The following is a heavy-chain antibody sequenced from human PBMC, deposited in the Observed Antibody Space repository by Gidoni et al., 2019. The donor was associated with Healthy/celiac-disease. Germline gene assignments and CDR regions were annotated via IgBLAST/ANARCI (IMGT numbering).Heavy chain of an antibody. CDR1: GFTFSSYS. V-gene: IGHV3-48*01. D-gene: IGHD6-13*01. Sequence: EVQLVESGGGLVQPGGSLRLSCAASGFTFSSYSMNWVRQAPGKGLEWVSYISSSSSTIYYADSVKGRFTISRDNAKNSLYLQMNSLRAEDTAVYYCAIPYSSSWHWGQGTLVTVSS. CDR2: ISSSSSTI. J-gene: IGHJ4*02. CDR3: AIPYSSSWH.